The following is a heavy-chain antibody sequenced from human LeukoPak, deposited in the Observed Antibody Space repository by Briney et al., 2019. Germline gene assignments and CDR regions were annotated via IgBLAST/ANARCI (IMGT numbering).Heavy chain of an antibody. CDR1: GGSISSGSYY. V-gene: IGHV4-61*02. D-gene: IGHD3-16*01. J-gene: IGHJ4*02. CDR3: ARSEINDYFKY. Sequence: SETLSLTCTVSGGSISSGSYYWSWIRQPAGKGLEWIGRIYTSGSTNYNPSPKSRVTISVDTSKNQVSLKLTSVTAADTAVYYCARSEINDYFKYWGQGILVTVST. CDR2: IYTSGST.